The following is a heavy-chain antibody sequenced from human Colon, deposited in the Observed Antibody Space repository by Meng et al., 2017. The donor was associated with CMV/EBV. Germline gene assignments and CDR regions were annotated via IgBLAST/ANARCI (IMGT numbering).Heavy chain of an antibody. CDR1: RFSFSSYG. CDR2: IRYEGRDK. CDR3: AKSGYATLGGYYGMDV. D-gene: IGHD5-12*01. V-gene: IGHV3-30*02. J-gene: IGHJ6*02. Sequence: GESLKISCVASRFSFSSYGMHWVRQAPGKGLEWVAFIRYEGRDKDYGDSVKGRFTISRDNSKNTLYLEMNSLRAEDTALYYCAKSGYATLGGYYGMDVWGQGTTVTVSS.